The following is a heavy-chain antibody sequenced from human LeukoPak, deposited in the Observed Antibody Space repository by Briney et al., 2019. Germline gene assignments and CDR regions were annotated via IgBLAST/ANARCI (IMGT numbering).Heavy chain of an antibody. CDR3: ARVYYYDSSGYYDAFDI. D-gene: IGHD3-22*01. CDR1: GGTFSSYA. J-gene: IGHJ3*02. Sequence: SVKVSCKXSGGTFSSYAISWVRQAPGQGLERMGGIIPIFGTANYSQKFQGRVTITADESTSTAYMELSSLRSEDTAVYYCARVYYYDSSGYYDAFDIWGQGTMVTVSS. CDR2: IIPIFGTA. V-gene: IGHV1-69*13.